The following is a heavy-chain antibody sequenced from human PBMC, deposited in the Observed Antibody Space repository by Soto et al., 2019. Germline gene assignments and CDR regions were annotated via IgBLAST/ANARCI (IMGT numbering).Heavy chain of an antibody. D-gene: IGHD3-3*01. J-gene: IGHJ4*02. Sequence: VQLLESGGGLVQPGGSLRLSCAASGFSFSTYPMSWVRQAPGKGLEWVSAISGSGGSTYYADSVKGRFTSSRDNSKNTRYLPMNSLRAEDTAVYHCAKTTLYYDFWSGYFDWGQGTLVIVSS. CDR1: GFSFSTYP. V-gene: IGHV3-23*01. CDR2: ISGSGGST. CDR3: AKTTLYYDFWSGYFD.